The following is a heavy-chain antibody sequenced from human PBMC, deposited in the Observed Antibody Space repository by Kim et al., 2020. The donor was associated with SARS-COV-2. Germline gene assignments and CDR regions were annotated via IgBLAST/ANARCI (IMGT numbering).Heavy chain of an antibody. CDR2: MNPNSGNT. CDR3: ARGCYLGSGGSCRYYYYGMDV. CDR1: GYTFTSYD. Sequence: ASVKVSCKASGYTFTSYDINWVRQATGQGLEWMGWMNPNSGNTGYAQKFQGRVTMTRNTSISTAYMELSSLRSEDTAVYYCARGCYLGSGGSCRYYYYGMDVWGQGTTVTVSS. J-gene: IGHJ6*02. D-gene: IGHD2-15*01. V-gene: IGHV1-8*01.